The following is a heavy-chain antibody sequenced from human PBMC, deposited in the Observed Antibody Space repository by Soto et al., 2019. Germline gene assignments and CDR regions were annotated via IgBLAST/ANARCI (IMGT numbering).Heavy chain of an antibody. Sequence: QVQLVQSGAEVKKPGASVKVSCKASGSTFPSSTVSWVRQAPGQGLEWMGWINAQNGNPKYAQKFQGSLTMTTDTSTGTGYMDRRRLRADATAIYFCAIADYGDPDYWGQGTLVTVSS. D-gene: IGHD4-17*01. CDR1: GSTFPSST. J-gene: IGHJ4*02. V-gene: IGHV1-18*01. CDR2: INAQNGNP. CDR3: AIADYGDPDY.